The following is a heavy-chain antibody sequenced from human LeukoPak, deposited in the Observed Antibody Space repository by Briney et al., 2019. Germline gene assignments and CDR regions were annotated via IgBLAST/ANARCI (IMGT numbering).Heavy chain of an antibody. V-gene: IGHV3-74*01. CDR2: INTDGTYT. D-gene: IGHD1-14*01. Sequence: PRGSLRLSCAASGFTVSSYWMHWVRQVPGKGLVWVSRINTDGTYTNYADSVKGRVTISRDTAKNTLYLQMNSLRAEDTAVYYCARGNLGADYWGQGTLVTVSS. CDR1: GFTVSSYW. J-gene: IGHJ4*02. CDR3: ARGNLGADY.